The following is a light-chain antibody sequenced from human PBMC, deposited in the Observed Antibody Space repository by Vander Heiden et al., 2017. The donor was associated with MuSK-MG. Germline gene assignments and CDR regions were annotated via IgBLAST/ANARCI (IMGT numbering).Light chain of an antibody. CDR2: GAS. J-gene: IGKJ5*01. CDR1: QSGSSN. CDR3: QQYNNWPPIT. Sequence: EILMPQSPAPLSVSPGERATLSCRASQSGSSNLAWYQQKPGQATRLLIYGASTRATGIPARVSGSGSATEFTLTISSLQSEDFAVYYCQQYNNWPPITFGPGTRLEIK. V-gene: IGKV3-15*01.